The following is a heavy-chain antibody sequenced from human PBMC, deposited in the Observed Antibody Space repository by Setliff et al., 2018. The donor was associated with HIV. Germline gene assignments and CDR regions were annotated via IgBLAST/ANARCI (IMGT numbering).Heavy chain of an antibody. J-gene: IGHJ4*02. CDR3: VTGVGTSSVDY. Sequence: ASVKVSCKTSGFTFSNYAIHWVRQAPGQGLEWMGWINAGNGDTRYSPKFQGRVTFTRDSSASTVYMEMNSLRSEDTAVYYCVTGVGTSSVDYWGQGTMVTVSS. D-gene: IGHD3-22*01. V-gene: IGHV1-3*01. CDR1: GFTFSNYA. CDR2: INAGNGDT.